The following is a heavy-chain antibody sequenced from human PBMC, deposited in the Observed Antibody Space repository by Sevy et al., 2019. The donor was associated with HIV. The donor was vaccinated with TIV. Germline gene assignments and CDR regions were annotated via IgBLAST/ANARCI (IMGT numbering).Heavy chain of an antibody. CDR2: LSFGCGEI. CDR1: GFTFSKYS. D-gene: IGHD2-8*01. CDR3: AREGCTKPHDY. J-gene: IGHJ4*02. V-gene: IGHV3-23*01. Sequence: GESLGLSCAASGFTFSKYSMSWVRQPPGKGLEWVSTLSFGCGEINYADSVKGRFTISRDNSKSSVYLQMNNLRPEDTAVYYCAREGCTKPHDYWGQGTLVTVSS.